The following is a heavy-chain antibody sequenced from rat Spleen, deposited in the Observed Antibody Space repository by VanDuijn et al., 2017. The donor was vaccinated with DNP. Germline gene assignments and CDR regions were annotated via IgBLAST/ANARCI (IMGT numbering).Heavy chain of an antibody. CDR1: GFTFSNYD. CDR3: VLRGGY. J-gene: IGHJ2*01. D-gene: IGHD1-11*01. CDR2: ISTSGGST. V-gene: IGHV5-25*01. Sequence: EVQLVESGGGLVQPGRSLKLSCAASGFTFSNYDMAWVRQAPTKGLEWVASISTSGGSTYYRDSVKGRFTVSRDNAKSTLYLQMDSLRSEDTATYYCVLRGGYWGQGVMVTVSS.